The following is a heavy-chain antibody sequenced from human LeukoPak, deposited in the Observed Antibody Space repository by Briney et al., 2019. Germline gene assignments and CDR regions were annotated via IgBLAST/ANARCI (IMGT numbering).Heavy chain of an antibody. CDR2: IKQDGSEK. V-gene: IGHV3-7*04. CDR3: AGGFEFLIES. CDR1: GFTFSSYY. Sequence: GGSLTLSCAASGFTFSSYYMAWVRQAPGKGLEWVANIKQDGSEKYYVGSVKGRFTISRDNAKNSLYLQLNSLRVEDTAVYFCAGGFEFLIESWGQGTLVTVSS. J-gene: IGHJ4*02. D-gene: IGHD3-10*01.